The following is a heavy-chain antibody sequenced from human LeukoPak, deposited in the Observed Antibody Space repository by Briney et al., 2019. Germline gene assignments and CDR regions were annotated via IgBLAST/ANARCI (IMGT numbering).Heavy chain of an antibody. D-gene: IGHD2-15*01. CDR3: ARQVVAANYYYYYMDV. J-gene: IGHJ6*03. Sequence: SETLSLTCTVSGGSISSYYWRWIRQPPGKGMEWVGYIYYSGSTNYNPSLASRVTISVDTSTNQFSLKLSSVTAADTAVYYCARQVVAANYYYYYMDVWGKGTTVTVSS. V-gene: IGHV4-59*08. CDR1: GGSISSYY. CDR2: IYYSGST.